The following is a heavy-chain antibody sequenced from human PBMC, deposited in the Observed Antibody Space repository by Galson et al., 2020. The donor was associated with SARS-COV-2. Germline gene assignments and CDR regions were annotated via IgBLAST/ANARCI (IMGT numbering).Heavy chain of an antibody. CDR2: ISYDGSNK. J-gene: IGHJ6*02. CDR1: GFTFSSYA. V-gene: IGHV3-30*04. CDR3: ASGPIAAAGTGYYYYGMDV. Sequence: GGSLRLSCAASGFTFSSYAMHWVRQAPGKGLEWVAVISYDGSNKYYADSVKGRFTISRDNSKNTLYLQMNSLRAEDMAVYYCASGPIAAAGTGYYYYGMDVWGQGTTVTVSS. D-gene: IGHD6-13*01.